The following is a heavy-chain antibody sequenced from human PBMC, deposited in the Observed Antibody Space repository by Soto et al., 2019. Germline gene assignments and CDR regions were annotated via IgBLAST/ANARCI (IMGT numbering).Heavy chain of an antibody. CDR1: GGTFSSYA. Sequence: QVQLVQSGAEVKKPGSSVKVSCKASGGTFSSYAISWVRQAPGQGLEWLGGIIPIFGTANYAQKFQGRVTITADESTSTDYMELSSLRSEDTAVYYCAIQLWDTITMVRGVILPFDYWGQGTLVTVSS. D-gene: IGHD3-10*01. V-gene: IGHV1-69*01. CDR2: IIPIFGTA. J-gene: IGHJ4*02. CDR3: AIQLWDTITMVRGVILPFDY.